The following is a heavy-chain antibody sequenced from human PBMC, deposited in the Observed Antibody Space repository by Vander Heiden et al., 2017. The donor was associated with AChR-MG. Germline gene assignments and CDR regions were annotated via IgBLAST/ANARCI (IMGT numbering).Heavy chain of an antibody. Sequence: QVQLQESGPGLVKPSGTLSLTCAVSCGSIRSSNWWSWVRQPPGKGLEWIGEIYHSGSTNYNPSLKSRVTISVDKSKNQFSLKLSSVTAADTAVYYCARDGKNSGSSTAFDIWGQGTMVTVSS. CDR2: IYHSGST. CDR3: ARDGKNSGSSTAFDI. J-gene: IGHJ3*02. CDR1: CGSIRSSNW. D-gene: IGHD1-26*01. V-gene: IGHV4-4*02.